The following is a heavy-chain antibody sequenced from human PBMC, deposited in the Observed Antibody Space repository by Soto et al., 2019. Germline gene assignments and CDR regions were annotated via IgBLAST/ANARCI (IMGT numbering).Heavy chain of an antibody. Sequence: QVQLAESGGGLVEPGGYLRISCAASGFTFSDYDMSWIRQSPGKGLEWVSFVSSSGTTMYFADSVEGRFTISRDNAKNSLYLQMHSLRAEDTAVYYCARMGPRAARPSYWGQGTLVTVSS. CDR3: ARMGPRAARPSY. CDR1: GFTFSDYD. D-gene: IGHD6-6*01. V-gene: IGHV3-11*01. CDR2: VSSSGTTM. J-gene: IGHJ4*02.